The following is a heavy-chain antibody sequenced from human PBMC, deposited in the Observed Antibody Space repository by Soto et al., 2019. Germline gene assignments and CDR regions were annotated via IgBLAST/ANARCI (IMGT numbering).Heavy chain of an antibody. CDR3: ARGEGSGYFDY. CDR1: GGSISSYY. V-gene: IGHV4-59*01. CDR2: IYYSGST. Sequence: SETLSLTCTVSGGSISSYYWSWIRQPPGKGLEWIGYIYYSGSTNYNPSLKSRFTISVDTSKNQFSLKLSSVTAADTAVYYCARGEGSGYFDYWGQGTLVTVSS. J-gene: IGHJ4*02. D-gene: IGHD3-16*01.